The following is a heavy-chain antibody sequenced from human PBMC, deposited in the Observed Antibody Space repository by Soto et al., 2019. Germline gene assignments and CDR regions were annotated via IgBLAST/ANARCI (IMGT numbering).Heavy chain of an antibody. CDR2: ISYDGSNK. Sequence: GGSLRLSCAASGFTFSSYAMHWVRQAPGKGLEWVAVISYDGSNKYYADSVKGRFTISRDNSKNTLYLQMNSLRAEDTAVYYCKSGGGYDQNIYYYGMDVWGQGTTVTVSS. V-gene: IGHV3-30-3*01. CDR1: GFTFSSYA. D-gene: IGHD5-12*01. J-gene: IGHJ6*02. CDR3: KSGGGYDQNIYYYGMDV.